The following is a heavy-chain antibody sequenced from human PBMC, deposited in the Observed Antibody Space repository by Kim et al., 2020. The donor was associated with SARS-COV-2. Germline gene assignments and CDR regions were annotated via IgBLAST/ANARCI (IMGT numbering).Heavy chain of an antibody. J-gene: IGHJ5*02. Sequence: PSCQGHVTISADKSINTAYLQWSSLKASDTAMYYCARQFKQQLVRWWFDPWGQGTLVTVSS. V-gene: IGHV5-10-1*01. CDR3: ARQFKQQLVRWWFDP. D-gene: IGHD6-13*01.